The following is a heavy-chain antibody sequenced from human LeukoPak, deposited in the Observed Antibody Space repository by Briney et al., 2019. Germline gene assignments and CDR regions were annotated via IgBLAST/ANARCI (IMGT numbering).Heavy chain of an antibody. D-gene: IGHD1-26*01. CDR2: IYSSGNT. Sequence: SETLSLTCTVSGGFISSYYWNWIRQTPGKGLEWIGSIYSSGNTNYNPSLKSRVTISVDTSKNQFSLKLSSVTAADTAVYYCAKDLSIVGASWGADYWGQGTLVTVSS. J-gene: IGHJ4*02. CDR1: GGFISSYY. CDR3: AKDLSIVGASWGADY. V-gene: IGHV4-59*01.